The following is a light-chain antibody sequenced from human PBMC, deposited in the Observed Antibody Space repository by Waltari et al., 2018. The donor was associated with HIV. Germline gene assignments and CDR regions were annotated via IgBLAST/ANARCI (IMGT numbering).Light chain of an antibody. V-gene: IGLV7-46*01. CDR2: DVS. Sequence: QAVVTQEPSLTVSPGGTVTLTCGSSIGPVTSGHWPYWLQQRPGQGTRTLVYDVSNKPSWTPDRFSCSLLGGKAALTLSGAQPEDEADYYCLLSYGIDRPLFGGGTKLTVL. J-gene: IGLJ3*02. CDR3: LLSYGIDRPL. CDR1: IGPVTSGHW.